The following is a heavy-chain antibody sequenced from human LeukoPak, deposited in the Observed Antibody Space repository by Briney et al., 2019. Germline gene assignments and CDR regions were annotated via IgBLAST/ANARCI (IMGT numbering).Heavy chain of an antibody. Sequence: SVRVSCKASGYTFTNYGLSWVRQAPGQGLEWMGGIIPIFGTANYAQKFQGRVTITADESTSTAYMELSSLRSEDTAVYYCASGLPRSAFDIWGQGTMVTVSS. D-gene: IGHD3-16*01. V-gene: IGHV1-69*13. CDR1: GYTFTNYG. CDR3: ASGLPRSAFDI. J-gene: IGHJ3*02. CDR2: IIPIFGTA.